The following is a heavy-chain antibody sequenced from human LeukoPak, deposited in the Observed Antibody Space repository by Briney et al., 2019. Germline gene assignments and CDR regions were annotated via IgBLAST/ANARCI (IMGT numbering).Heavy chain of an antibody. J-gene: IGHJ6*03. CDR1: GYTFTGYY. Sequence: ASVKVSCKASGYTFTGYYMHWVRQAPGQGLEWMGWINPNSGGTNYAQKFQGRVTMTRDTSISTAYMELSRLRSDDTAVYYCARSIVVVPAAIPDYYMDVWGKGTPVTVSS. CDR2: INPNSGGT. D-gene: IGHD2-2*01. CDR3: ARSIVVVPAAIPDYYMDV. V-gene: IGHV1-2*02.